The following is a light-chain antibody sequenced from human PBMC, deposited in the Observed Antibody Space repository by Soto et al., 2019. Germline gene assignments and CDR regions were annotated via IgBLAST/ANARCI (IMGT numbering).Light chain of an antibody. CDR2: EAS. CDR3: QQYANRPLT. Sequence: DLQMTQSPSSLSASVGDRVTITCQASQDISNYLNWYQQKPGKAPRLLIYEASNLETGVPSRFSGSGCRTDYTFTISSLQPEDSATYCCQQYANRPLTFGGGTKVEIK. CDR1: QDISNY. J-gene: IGKJ4*01. V-gene: IGKV1-33*01.